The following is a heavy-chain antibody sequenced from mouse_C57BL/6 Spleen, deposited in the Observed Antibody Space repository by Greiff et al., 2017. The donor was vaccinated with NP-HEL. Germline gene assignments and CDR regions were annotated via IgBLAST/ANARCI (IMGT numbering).Heavy chain of an antibody. D-gene: IGHD2-3*01. V-gene: IGHV1-22*01. CDR3: ARVGDDGYYGPFAD. J-gene: IGHJ3*01. CDR1: GYTFTDYN. CDR2: INPNNGGT. Sequence: VQLQQSGPELVKPGASVKMSCKASGYTFTDYNMHWVKQSHGKSLEWIGYINPNNGGTSYNQKFKGKATLTVNKSSSTAYMELRSLTSEDSAVYYCARVGDDGYYGPFADWGQGTLVTGSA.